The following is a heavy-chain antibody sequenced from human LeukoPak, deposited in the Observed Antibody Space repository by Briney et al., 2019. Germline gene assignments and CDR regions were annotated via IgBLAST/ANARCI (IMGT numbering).Heavy chain of an antibody. CDR1: GYTLTSYD. D-gene: IGHD6-19*01. CDR3: ARRTSGWYAGYYYGMDV. Sequence: ASVKVSCKASGYTLTSYDINWVRQATGQGLEWMGWMNPNSGNTGYAQKFQGRVTMTRNTSISTAYMELSSLRSEDTAVYYCARRTSGWYAGYYYGMDVWGQGTTVTVSS. V-gene: IGHV1-8*01. CDR2: MNPNSGNT. J-gene: IGHJ6*02.